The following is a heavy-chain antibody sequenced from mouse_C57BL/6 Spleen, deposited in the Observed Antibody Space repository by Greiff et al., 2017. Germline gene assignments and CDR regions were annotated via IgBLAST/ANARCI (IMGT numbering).Heavy chain of an antibody. V-gene: IGHV1-4*01. CDR3: ARSRYDPYYFDY. D-gene: IGHD2-14*01. Sequence: QVQLQQSGAELARPGASVKMSCKASGYTFTSYTMHWVKQRPGQGLEWIGYINPSSGYTKYNQKFKDKATLTAAKSSSTAYMQLSSLTSEDSAVYDCARSRYDPYYFDYWGQGTTLTVSS. J-gene: IGHJ2*01. CDR2: INPSSGYT. CDR1: GYTFTSYT.